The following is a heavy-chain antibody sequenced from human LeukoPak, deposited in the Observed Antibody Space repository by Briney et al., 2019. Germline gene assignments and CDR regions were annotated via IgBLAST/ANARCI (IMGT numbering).Heavy chain of an antibody. CDR2: ISAYNGNT. CDR3: AREESHGGAFDI. D-gene: IGHD3-16*01. J-gene: IGHJ3*02. CDR1: GYTFTSYG. V-gene: IGHV1-18*01. Sequence: ASVKVSCKASGYTFTSYGISWVRQAPEQGLEWMGWISAYNGNTNYAQKLQGRVTMTTDTSTSTAYMGLRSLRSDDTAVYYCAREESHGGAFDIWGQGTMVTVSS.